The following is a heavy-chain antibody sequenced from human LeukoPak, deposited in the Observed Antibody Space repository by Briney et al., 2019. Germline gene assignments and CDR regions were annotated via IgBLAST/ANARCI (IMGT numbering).Heavy chain of an antibody. CDR2: IYYSGST. CDR1: GGSISSYY. Sequence: SETLSLTCTVSGGSISSYYWSWIRQPPGKGLEWIGYIYYSGSTNYNPSLKSRVTISVDTSKNQFSLKLSSVTAADTAVYYCARDESLYDAFDIWSQGTMVTVSS. J-gene: IGHJ3*02. V-gene: IGHV4-59*01. CDR3: ARDESLYDAFDI.